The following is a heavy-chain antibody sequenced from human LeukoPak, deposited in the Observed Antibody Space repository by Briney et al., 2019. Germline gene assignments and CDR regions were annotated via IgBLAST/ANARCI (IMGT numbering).Heavy chain of an antibody. V-gene: IGHV4-39*01. CDR3: ARQYDSSGYYYFDC. D-gene: IGHD3-22*01. J-gene: IGHJ4*02. CDR2: MYYSGST. Sequence: WIRQPPGKGLEWIGSMYYSGSTDYNPSLKSRVTISVDTSTNQFSLKLSSVTAADTAVYYCARQYDSSGYYYFDCWGQGTLVTVSS.